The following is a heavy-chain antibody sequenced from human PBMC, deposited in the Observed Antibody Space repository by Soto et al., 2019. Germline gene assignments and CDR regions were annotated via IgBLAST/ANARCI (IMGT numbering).Heavy chain of an antibody. CDR3: ARDREGGHSPLVWAFDY. V-gene: IGHV1-46*04. CDR2: INPSGGST. Sequence: QVQLVQSGAEVRRPGASVKVSCRASGYTFTDYHMHWVRQAPGQGLEWMGIINPSGGSTSYAQRLQGRVTMTRDTSTSTGHMELSSLRSEDTAVYFCARDREGGHSPLVWAFDYWGQGTLVTVSS. CDR1: GYTFTDYH. J-gene: IGHJ4*02. D-gene: IGHD5-18*01.